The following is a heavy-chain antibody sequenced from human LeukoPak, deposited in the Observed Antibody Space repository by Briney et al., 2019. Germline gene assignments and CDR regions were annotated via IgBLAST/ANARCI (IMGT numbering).Heavy chain of an antibody. V-gene: IGHV3-74*01. CDR1: GFTFSSHW. Sequence: GGSLRLSCEASGFTFSSHWMHWVRQAPEKGLVWVTRIYTDVSTTNYADSVKGRFTISRDNAKNTLYLQMNSLRVEDTAVYYCARGGTHYGDFDPWGQGTLVTVSS. D-gene: IGHD4-17*01. J-gene: IGHJ5*02. CDR2: IYTDVSTT. CDR3: ARGGTHYGDFDP.